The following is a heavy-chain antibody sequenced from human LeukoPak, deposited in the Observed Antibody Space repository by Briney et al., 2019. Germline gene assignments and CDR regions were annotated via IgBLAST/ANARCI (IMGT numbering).Heavy chain of an antibody. CDR1: GFTVSSNY. CDR3: ARDLLRFLGGGAFDI. CDR2: ISSSSSYI. D-gene: IGHD3-3*01. J-gene: IGHJ3*02. Sequence: GGSLRLSCAASGFTVSSNYMSWVRQAPGKGLEWVSSISSSSSYIYYADSVKGRFTISRDNAKNSLYLQMNSLRAEDTAVYYCARDLLRFLGGGAFDIWGQGTMVTVSS. V-gene: IGHV3-21*01.